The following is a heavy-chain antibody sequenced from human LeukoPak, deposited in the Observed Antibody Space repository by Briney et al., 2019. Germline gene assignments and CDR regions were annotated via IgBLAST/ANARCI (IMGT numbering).Heavy chain of an antibody. Sequence: GASWKASCKASVYTFTSYGISWVRQAPGQGLEGRGWITASNGNTNYAQKLQGRVTMTTDTSTSTAYMELRSLRSDDTAVHYCARVKSKHQLLPRHYYYYMDVWGKGTTVTVSS. D-gene: IGHD2-2*01. CDR2: ITASNGNT. J-gene: IGHJ6*03. CDR3: ARVKSKHQLLPRHYYYYMDV. V-gene: IGHV1-18*01. CDR1: VYTFTSYG.